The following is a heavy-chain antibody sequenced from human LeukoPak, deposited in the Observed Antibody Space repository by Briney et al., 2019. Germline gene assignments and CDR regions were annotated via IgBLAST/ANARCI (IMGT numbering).Heavy chain of an antibody. Sequence: GGSLRLSCAASGFTFSSYGMHWVRQAPGKGLEWVSVIYSGGSTYYADSVKGRFTISRDNSKNTLYLQMNSLRAEDTAVYYCARGALQHWGQGTLVTVSS. V-gene: IGHV3-66*01. CDR2: IYSGGST. CDR1: GFTFSSYG. CDR3: ARGALQH. J-gene: IGHJ1*01.